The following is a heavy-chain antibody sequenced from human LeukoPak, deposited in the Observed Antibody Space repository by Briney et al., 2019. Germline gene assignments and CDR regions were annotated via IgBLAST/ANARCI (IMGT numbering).Heavy chain of an antibody. V-gene: IGHV3-74*01. J-gene: IGHJ4*02. CDR1: GFTFSSYW. CDR2: INSDGSST. D-gene: IGHD6-13*01. Sequence: PGRSLRLSCAASGFTFSSYWMHWVRQAPGKGLVWVSRINSDGSSTSYADSVKGRFTISRDNAKNTLYLQMNSLRAEDTAVYYCARRGIAAAGDYWGQGTLVTVSS. CDR3: ARRGIAAAGDY.